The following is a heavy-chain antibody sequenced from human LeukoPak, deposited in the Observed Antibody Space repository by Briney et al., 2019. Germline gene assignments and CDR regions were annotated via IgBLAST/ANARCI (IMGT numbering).Heavy chain of an antibody. Sequence: GGSLRLSCAASGFTFSSYWMYWVRQAPGKGLVWVSRINSDGSNTIYADSVKGRFTISRDNAKNTLYLQMNSLRAEDTAVYYCARDGGGSYRDYCFDYWGQGTLVTVPS. V-gene: IGHV3-74*01. D-gene: IGHD1-26*01. CDR2: INSDGSNT. CDR1: GFTFSSYW. J-gene: IGHJ4*02. CDR3: ARDGGGSYRDYCFDY.